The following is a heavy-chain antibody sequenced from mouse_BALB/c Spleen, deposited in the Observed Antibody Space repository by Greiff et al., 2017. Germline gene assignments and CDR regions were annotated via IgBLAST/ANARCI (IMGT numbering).Heavy chain of an antibody. Sequence: QVTLKESGPGILQPSQTLSLTCSFSGFSLSTSGMGVSWIRQPSGKGLEWLAHIYWDDDKRYNPSLKSRLTISKDTSSNQVFLKITSVDTADTATYYCARKTGAYAMDYWGQGTSVTVSS. D-gene: IGHD4-1*01. V-gene: IGHV8-12*01. CDR2: IYWDDDK. J-gene: IGHJ4*01. CDR3: ARKTGAYAMDY. CDR1: GFSLSTSGMG.